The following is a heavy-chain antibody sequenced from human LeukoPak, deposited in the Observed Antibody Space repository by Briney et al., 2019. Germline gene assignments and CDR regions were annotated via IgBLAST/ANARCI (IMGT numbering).Heavy chain of an antibody. D-gene: IGHD1-14*01. CDR2: IYYSETT. Sequence: SETLSLTCSVSGGSISNYFWSWIRQPPGKGLECIGFIYYSETTNYNPSFKSRVTISADTSKNQFSLKLNSVTAADTAVYYCARFPGGAEYRHYYYMDVWGKGTTVTVSS. CDR3: ARFPGGAEYRHYYYMDV. CDR1: GGSISNYF. J-gene: IGHJ6*03. V-gene: IGHV4-59*01.